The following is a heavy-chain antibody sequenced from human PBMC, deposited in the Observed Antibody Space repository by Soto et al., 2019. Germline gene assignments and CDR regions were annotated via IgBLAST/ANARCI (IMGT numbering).Heavy chain of an antibody. D-gene: IGHD3-22*01. CDR2: IDPSDSYT. Sequence: HGESLKISCKGSGYSFTSYCISWVRQMPGKGLEWMGRIDPSDSYTNYSPSFQGHVTISADKSISTAYLQWGSLKASDTAMYYCERHSPPDYYDSSGYHAPFDYSGQGTLVTVSS. V-gene: IGHV5-10-1*01. CDR3: ERHSPPDYYDSSGYHAPFDY. CDR1: GYSFTSYC. J-gene: IGHJ4*02.